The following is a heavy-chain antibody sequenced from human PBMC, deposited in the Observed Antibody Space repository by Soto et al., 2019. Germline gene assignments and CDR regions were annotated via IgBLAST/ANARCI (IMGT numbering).Heavy chain of an antibody. V-gene: IGHV4-59*01. J-gene: IGHJ5*02. D-gene: IGHD3-3*01. CDR2: IYYSGST. CDR1: GGSISSYY. Sequence: SETLSLTCTVSGGSISSYYWSWIRQPPGKGLEWIGYIYYSGSTNYNPSLKSRVTISVDTSKNQFSLKLSSVTAADTAVYYCARAGAYDFWSGYYSTGYWFDPWGQGTLVTVSS. CDR3: ARAGAYDFWSGYYSTGYWFDP.